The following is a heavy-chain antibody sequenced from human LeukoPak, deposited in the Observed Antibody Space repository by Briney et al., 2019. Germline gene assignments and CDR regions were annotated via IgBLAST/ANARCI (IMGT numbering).Heavy chain of an antibody. Sequence: GASVKVSCKASGYTFSDYYVHWVQQAPGKGLEWLGRVSPEDGDTRYGEKFQGRVTINADTSTDTAYIELSGLRSGDTAVYYCATVFDSGEGSFFHSWGQGTLVTVSS. D-gene: IGHD6-19*01. J-gene: IGHJ5*02. V-gene: IGHV1-69-2*01. CDR2: VSPEDGDT. CDR1: GYTFSDYY. CDR3: ATVFDSGEGSFFHS.